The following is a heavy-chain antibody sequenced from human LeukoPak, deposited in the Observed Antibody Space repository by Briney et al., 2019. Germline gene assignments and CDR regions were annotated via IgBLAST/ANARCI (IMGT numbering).Heavy chain of an antibody. J-gene: IGHJ4*02. CDR3: ANVAATKFYYFDY. D-gene: IGHD1-26*01. CDR2: IKQDGSEK. CDR1: GFTFSSYW. Sequence: PGGSLRLSCAASGFTFSSYWMSWVRQAPGKGLEWVANIKQDGSEKYYVDSVKGRFTISRDNAKNSLYLQMNSLRAEDTAVYYCANVAATKFYYFDYWGQGTLVTVSS. V-gene: IGHV3-7*01.